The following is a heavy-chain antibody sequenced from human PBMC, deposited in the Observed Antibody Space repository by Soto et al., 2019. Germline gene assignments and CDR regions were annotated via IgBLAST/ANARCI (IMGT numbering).Heavy chain of an antibody. CDR2: ISGSGGSI. CDR1: GFTFGIYA. J-gene: IGHJ4*02. CDR3: ARVAPEYSSTPRRFDY. Sequence: GGSLRLSCAASGFTFGIYAMSWVRQAPGKGLEWVSSISGSGGSIYYAHSVKGRFTISRDKTKNTLDLQMNSLRAEDTAVYHCARVAPEYSSTPRRFDYWGQGTLVTVSS. D-gene: IGHD6-13*01. V-gene: IGHV3-23*01.